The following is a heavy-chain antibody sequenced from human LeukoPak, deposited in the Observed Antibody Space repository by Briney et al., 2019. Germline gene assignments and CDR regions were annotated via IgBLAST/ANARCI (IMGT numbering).Heavy chain of an antibody. CDR1: GGTFSSYA. CDR3: ARDDTAGGDSYY. J-gene: IGHJ4*02. Sequence: SVKVSCKASGGTFSSYAISWVRQAPGQGLEWMGGIIPIFGTANYAQKFQGRVTITADESTSTAYMELSSLRSEDTAVYYCARDDTAGGDSYYWGQGTLVTVSS. D-gene: IGHD2-21*02. V-gene: IGHV1-69*13. CDR2: IIPIFGTA.